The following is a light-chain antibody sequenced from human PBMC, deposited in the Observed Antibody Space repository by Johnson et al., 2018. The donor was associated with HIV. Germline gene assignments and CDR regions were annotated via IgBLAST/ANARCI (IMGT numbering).Light chain of an antibody. CDR3: GTWDSSLSAYV. Sequence: QSVLSQPPSMSAAPGQKVTISCSASSSNIGNNYVSWYQQLPGTAPKLLIYDNNKRPSGIPDRFSGSKSGTSATLGITGIQTGDEADDYCGTWDSSLSAYVFGNGTKVNVL. J-gene: IGLJ1*01. V-gene: IGLV1-51*01. CDR2: DNN. CDR1: SSNIGNNY.